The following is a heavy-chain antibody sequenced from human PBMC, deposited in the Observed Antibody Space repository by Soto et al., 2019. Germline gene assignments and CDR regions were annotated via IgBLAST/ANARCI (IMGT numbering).Heavy chain of an antibody. D-gene: IGHD6-13*01. CDR1: GFTFSSYA. V-gene: IGHV3-23*01. J-gene: IGHJ4*02. Sequence: EVQLLESGGGLAQPGGSLRLSCAASGFTFSSYAMSWVRQAPGKGLEWVSVISGSGRSTYYADSVKGRFTISRDDSNNTLFLQMNTLRAEHTAVYYCATSHFPIAASRQPHFDHWGQGTLVTVSS. CDR3: ATSHFPIAASRQPHFDH. CDR2: ISGSGRST.